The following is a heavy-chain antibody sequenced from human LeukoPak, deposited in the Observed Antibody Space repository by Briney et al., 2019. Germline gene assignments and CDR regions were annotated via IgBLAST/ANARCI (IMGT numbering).Heavy chain of an antibody. CDR2: INHSGST. D-gene: IGHD1-26*01. Sequence: SGTLSLTCAVYGGSFSGYYWSWIRQPPGKGLEWIGEINHSGSTNYNPSLKSRVTISVDTSKNQFSLKLSSVTAADTAVYYCARGQWELPYFDYWGQGTLVTVSS. V-gene: IGHV4-34*01. CDR1: GGSFSGYY. CDR3: ARGQWELPYFDY. J-gene: IGHJ4*02.